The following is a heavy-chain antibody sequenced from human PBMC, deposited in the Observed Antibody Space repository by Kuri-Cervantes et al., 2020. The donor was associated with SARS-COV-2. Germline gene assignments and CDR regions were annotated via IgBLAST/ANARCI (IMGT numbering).Heavy chain of an antibody. Sequence: ESLKISCTVSGGSISSSSYYWGWIRQPPGKGLEWIGSIYYSGSTYYNPSLKSRVTISVDTSKNQFSLKLSSVTAADTAVYYCARAKYVSAPDAFDIWGQGIMVTVSS. J-gene: IGHJ3*02. CDR2: IYYSGST. D-gene: IGHD3-10*01. CDR3: ARAKYVSAPDAFDI. CDR1: GGSISSSSYY. V-gene: IGHV4-39*07.